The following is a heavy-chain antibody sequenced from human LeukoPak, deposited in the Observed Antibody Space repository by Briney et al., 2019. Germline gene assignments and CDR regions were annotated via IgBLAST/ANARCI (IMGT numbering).Heavy chain of an antibody. V-gene: IGHV1-46*01. CDR2: INPSGGST. J-gene: IGHJ6*02. Sequence: ASVKVSCKASGYTFTSYYMHWVRQAPGQGLEWTGIINPSGGSTSCAQKFQGRVTMTRDTSTSTVYMELSSLRSEDTAVYYCAREMATISSGYYYGMDVWGQGTTVTVSS. D-gene: IGHD5-24*01. CDR3: AREMATISSGYYYGMDV. CDR1: GYTFTSYY.